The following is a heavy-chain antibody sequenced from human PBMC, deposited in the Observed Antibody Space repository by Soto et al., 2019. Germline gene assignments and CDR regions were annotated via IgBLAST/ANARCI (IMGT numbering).Heavy chain of an antibody. D-gene: IGHD4-17*01. Sequence: SETLSLTCTVSGGSISSGDYYWSWIRQPPGKGLEWIGYIYYSGSTYYNPSLKSRVTISVDTSKNQFSLKLSSVTAADTAVYYCASRLYDYGDPKGFDPWGQGTLVTV. J-gene: IGHJ5*02. CDR3: ASRLYDYGDPKGFDP. CDR2: IYYSGST. V-gene: IGHV4-30-4*01. CDR1: GGSISSGDYY.